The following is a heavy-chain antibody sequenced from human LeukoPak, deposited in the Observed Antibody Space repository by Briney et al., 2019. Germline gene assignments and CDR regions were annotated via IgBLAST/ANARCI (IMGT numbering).Heavy chain of an antibody. CDR1: GFTFSSYS. V-gene: IGHV3-48*01. CDR2: ISSSSSTI. CDR3: AREGAAAGPYFDY. D-gene: IGHD6-13*01. J-gene: IGHJ4*02. Sequence: PGGSLRLSCAASGFTFSSYSMNWVRQAPGKGLEWVSYISSSSSTIYYADSVKGRFTISRDNAKNSLYLQMNSLRAEDTAVYYCAREGAAAGPYFDYWGQGTLVTVSS.